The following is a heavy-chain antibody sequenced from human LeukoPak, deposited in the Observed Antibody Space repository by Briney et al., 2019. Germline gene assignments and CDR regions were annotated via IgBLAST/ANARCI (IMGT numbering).Heavy chain of an antibody. J-gene: IGHJ6*02. V-gene: IGHV1-2*06. CDR2: INPNSGGT. D-gene: IGHD3-3*01. CDR3: ASSDYDLWSGYYGSEGNGMDV. Sequence: ASVKVSCKASGYTFTGYYMHWVRQAPGQGLEWMGRINPNSGGTNYAQKFQGRVTMTRDTSITTAYMELSSLRSDDTAVYYCASSDYDLWSGYYGSEGNGMDVWGQGTTATVS. CDR1: GYTFTGYY.